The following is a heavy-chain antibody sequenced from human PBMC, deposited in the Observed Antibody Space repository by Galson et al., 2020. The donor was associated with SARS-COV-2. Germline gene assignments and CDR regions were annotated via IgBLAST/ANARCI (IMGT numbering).Heavy chain of an antibody. Sequence: GESLKISCVASGFTLSSYAMNWVRQAPGKGLEWVSVIYAGGGTYYADSVKGRFTLSRDNSKNTLFLQMNSLRAEDTAVYYCAKTRYGDYSFDSWGQGTLVTISS. CDR1: GFTLSSYA. CDR3: AKTRYGDYSFDS. V-gene: IGHV3-23*03. D-gene: IGHD4-17*01. CDR2: IYAGGGT. J-gene: IGHJ4*02.